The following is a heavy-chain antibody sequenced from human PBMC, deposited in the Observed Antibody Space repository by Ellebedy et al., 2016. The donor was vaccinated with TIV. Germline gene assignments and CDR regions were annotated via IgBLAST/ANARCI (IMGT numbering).Heavy chain of an antibody. CDR1: GDSIGDGGYY. CDR3: VRDYHDYGVDAFDI. Sequence: SETLSLTCTVSGDSIGDGGYYWGWIRRHPGRGLEWVGHIYYNGRTYYNPSLESRLTISVDTTKNQFSLKLTSVTAADTAVYYCVRDYHDYGVDAFDIWGQGTMLTVSS. V-gene: IGHV4-31*03. D-gene: IGHD4-17*01. CDR2: IYYNGRT. J-gene: IGHJ3*02.